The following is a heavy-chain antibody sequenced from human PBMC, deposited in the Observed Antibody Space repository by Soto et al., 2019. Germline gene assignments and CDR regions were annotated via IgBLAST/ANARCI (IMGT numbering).Heavy chain of an antibody. CDR3: ARSARFNGGDWDAFDI. J-gene: IGHJ3*02. Sequence: ASVKVSCKASGYTFTYRYLHWVRQAPGQALEWMGWITPFNGNTNYAQKFQDRVTITRDRSMSTAYMELSSLRSEDTAMYYCARSARFNGGDWDAFDIWGQGTMVTVSS. CDR2: ITPFNGNT. V-gene: IGHV1-45*02. D-gene: IGHD2-21*02. CDR1: GYTFTYRY.